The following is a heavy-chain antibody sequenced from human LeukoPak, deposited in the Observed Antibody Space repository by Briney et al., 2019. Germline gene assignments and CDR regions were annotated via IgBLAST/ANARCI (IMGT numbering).Heavy chain of an antibody. J-gene: IGHJ4*02. V-gene: IGHV4-39*01. CDR3: ARHKDWWLRYFDY. CDR1: GGSISSSSYH. Sequence: SETLSLTCTVSGGSISSSSYHWGWIRQPPGKGLEWIGSIYYSGSTYYNPSLKSRVTISVDTSKNQFSLKLSSVTAADTAVYYCARHKDWWLRYFDYWGQGTLVTVSS. CDR2: IYYSGST. D-gene: IGHD5-12*01.